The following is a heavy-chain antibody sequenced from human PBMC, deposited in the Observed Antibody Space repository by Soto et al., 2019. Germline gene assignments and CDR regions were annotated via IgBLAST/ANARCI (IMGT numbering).Heavy chain of an antibody. CDR1: GISTSSYW. CDR2: IKKDGSEK. CDR3: VTGYHSDY. V-gene: IGHV3-7*03. Sequence: GGSLRLSCAASGISTSSYWMGWVRQAPGRGLEWVASIKKDGSEKYYMDSLKGRFTISRDNALNSLYLQMNSLRAEDTAVYFCVTGYHSDYWGQGALVTVSS. D-gene: IGHD5-18*01. J-gene: IGHJ4*02.